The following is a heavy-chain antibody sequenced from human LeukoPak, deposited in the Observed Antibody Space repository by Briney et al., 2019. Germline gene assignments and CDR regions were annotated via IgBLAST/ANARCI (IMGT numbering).Heavy chain of an antibody. Sequence: GGSLRLSCAASGFTVSSNYMSWVRQAPGKGLEWVSVIYSGGSTYYADSVKGRFTISRDNSKNTLYLQMNSLRAEDTAVYYCARGLVDTAMVTWGPLDYWGQGTLVTVSS. CDR2: IYSGGST. D-gene: IGHD5-18*01. CDR3: ARGLVDTAMVTWGPLDY. J-gene: IGHJ4*02. CDR1: GFTVSSNY. V-gene: IGHV3-53*01.